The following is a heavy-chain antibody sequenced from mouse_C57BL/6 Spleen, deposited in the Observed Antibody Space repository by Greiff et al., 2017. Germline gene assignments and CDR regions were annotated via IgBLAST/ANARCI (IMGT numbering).Heavy chain of an antibody. D-gene: IGHD1-1*01. J-gene: IGHJ3*01. CDR3: ASSGSYYGSRGTWFAY. CDR1: GFTFSDYV. Sequence: EVQLQESGGGLVKPGGSLKLSCAASGFTFSDYVMHWVRQAPEKGLEWVAYISSGSSTIYYADTVKGRFTISRDNAKNTLFLQMTSLRSEDTAMYYCASSGSYYGSRGTWFAYWGQGTLVTVSA. CDR2: ISSGSSTI. V-gene: IGHV5-17*01.